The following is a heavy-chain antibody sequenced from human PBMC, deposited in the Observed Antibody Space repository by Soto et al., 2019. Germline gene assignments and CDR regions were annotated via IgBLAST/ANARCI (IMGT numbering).Heavy chain of an antibody. CDR2: ILPIFHTT. CDR1: GGFFSSNA. Sequence: QVQLVQSGAEVKKPGSSVKVSCQASGGFFSSNAISWVRQAPGQGLEWMGGILPIFHTTHYAQKFQGRVTITADESTSTAYMELSSLKSEDTALCYCATGGRGYSSAPRFYFEYWGQGTLVPVSS. J-gene: IGHJ4*02. V-gene: IGHV1-69*01. D-gene: IGHD5-18*01. CDR3: ATGGRGYSSAPRFYFEY.